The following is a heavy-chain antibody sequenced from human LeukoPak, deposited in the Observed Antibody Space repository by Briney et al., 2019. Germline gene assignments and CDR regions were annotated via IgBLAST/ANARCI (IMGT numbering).Heavy chain of an antibody. CDR2: IHYSDGTT. J-gene: IGHJ3*02. CDR1: GFSFGSYG. V-gene: IGHV3-23*01. CDR3: AKGGGRPLDDAFDI. Sequence: PGGSLRLSCVASGFSFGSYGMSWFRQAPGKGLEWVSTIHYSDGTTYYADSVKGRFTVSRDNSKNTLSLQMDNLRTEDTAVYYCAKGGGRPLDDAFDIWGQGTMVTVSS.